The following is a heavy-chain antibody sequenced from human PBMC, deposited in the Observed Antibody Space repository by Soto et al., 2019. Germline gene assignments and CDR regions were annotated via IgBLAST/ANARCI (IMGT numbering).Heavy chain of an antibody. D-gene: IGHD2-15*01. CDR3: AIENHDHEGGYGDV. CDR1: GGSISSSNW. V-gene: IGHV4-4*02. Sequence: SETLSLTCAVSGGSISSSNWWSWVRQPPGKGLEWIGEIYHSGSTNYNPSLKSRVTISVDKSKNQFSLKLSSVNAAATAVYYGAIENHDHEGGYGDVWVQGTTVTVSS. CDR2: IYHSGST. J-gene: IGHJ6*02.